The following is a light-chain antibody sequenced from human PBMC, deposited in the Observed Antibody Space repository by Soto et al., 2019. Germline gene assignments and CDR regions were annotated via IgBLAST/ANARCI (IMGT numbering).Light chain of an antibody. CDR2: DAS. CDR3: QQRDTLLT. CDR1: QDISVY. Sequence: IQMTPSPSSLSASVGDRVTITCQASQDISVYLNWYRQKPGKAPEVLIYDASKLGRGVPSRFSGSGSGTEFTFSITSLQPEDFATYYCQQRDTLLTFGGGTTVDLK. V-gene: IGKV1-33*01. J-gene: IGKJ4*01.